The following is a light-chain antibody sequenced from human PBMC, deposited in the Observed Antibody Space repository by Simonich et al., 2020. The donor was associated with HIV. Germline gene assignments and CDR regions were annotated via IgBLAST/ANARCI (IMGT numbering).Light chain of an antibody. Sequence: QSALTQPASVSGSPGQSITISCPGTSSDVGGYNYVSWYQQHPGKAPKLMIYDVSKRPSGVSQRFSGSKSGNTASLTISGLQAEDEADYYCSSYTSSSTWVFGGGTKLTVL. J-gene: IGLJ3*02. CDR3: SSYTSSSTWV. CDR2: DVS. V-gene: IGLV2-14*01. CDR1: SSDVGGYNY.